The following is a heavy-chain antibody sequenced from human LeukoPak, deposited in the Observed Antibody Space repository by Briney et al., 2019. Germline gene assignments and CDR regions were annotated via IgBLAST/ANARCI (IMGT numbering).Heavy chain of an antibody. CDR2: ISSSSSYI. D-gene: IGHD3-10*01. J-gene: IGHJ5*02. Sequence: GGSLRLSCAASGFTFSSYSMNWVRQAPGKGLGWVSSISSSSSYIYYADSVKGRFTISRDNAKNSLYLQMNSLRDEDTAVYYCVREGGPRTPYSGLGPWGQGTLVTVSS. CDR3: VREGGPRTPYSGLGP. CDR1: GFTFSSYS. V-gene: IGHV3-21*01.